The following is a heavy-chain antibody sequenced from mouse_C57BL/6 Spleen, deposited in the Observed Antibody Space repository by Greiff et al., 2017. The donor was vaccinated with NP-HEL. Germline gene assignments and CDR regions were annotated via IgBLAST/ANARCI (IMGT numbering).Heavy chain of an antibody. Sequence: QVQLKESGAELVRPGTSVKMSCKASGYTFTNYWIGWAKQRPGHGLEWIGDIYPGGGYTNYNEKFKGKATLTADKSSSTAYMQFSSLTSEDSAIYYCARWITTVVAPYWYFDVWGTGTTVTVSS. CDR2: IYPGGGYT. CDR1: GYTFTNYW. CDR3: ARWITTVVAPYWYFDV. D-gene: IGHD1-1*01. J-gene: IGHJ1*03. V-gene: IGHV1-63*01.